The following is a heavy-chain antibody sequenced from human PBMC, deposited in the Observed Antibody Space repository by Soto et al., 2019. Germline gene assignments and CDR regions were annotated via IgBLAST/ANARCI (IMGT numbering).Heavy chain of an antibody. J-gene: IGHJ5*02. Sequence: EVQLVESGGGLVQPGGSLRLSCAASGFTFSSYSMNWVRQAPGKGLEWVSYISSSSSTIYYADSVKGRFTISRDNAKNSLYMQMNGLRAGDTAVYYCARDGNMFRGVMWSWGQGTLVTVSS. CDR1: GFTFSSYS. D-gene: IGHD3-10*01. CDR2: ISSSSSTI. V-gene: IGHV3-48*01. CDR3: ARDGNMFRGVMWS.